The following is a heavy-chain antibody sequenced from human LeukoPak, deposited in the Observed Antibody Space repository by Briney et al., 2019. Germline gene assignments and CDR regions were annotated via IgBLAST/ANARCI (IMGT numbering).Heavy chain of an antibody. CDR1: GFTYSNYA. V-gene: IGHV3-23*01. D-gene: IGHD5-18*01. J-gene: IGHJ4*02. CDR2: ISSGGNT. CDR3: AKGGYSYGYFDY. Sequence: GGSLRLSCAASGFTYSNYAMSWGRQAPGKGLEWVSVISSGGNTYFADSVKGRFTISRDNSENTLYLQMNSLRAEDSAVYYCAKGGYSYGYFDYWGQGILVTVSS.